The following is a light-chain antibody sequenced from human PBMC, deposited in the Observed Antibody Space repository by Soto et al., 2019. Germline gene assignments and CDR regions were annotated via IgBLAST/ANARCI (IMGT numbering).Light chain of an antibody. CDR1: SSNIGAGYD. Sequence: QSVLTQPPSVSGAPGQRVTISCSGSSSNIGAGYDVHWYQQLPGKAPKLLIYANNNRPSGVPDRFSGSKSVTSASLAIACLQAEDEADYYCQSYDSSLTVFGTGTKLTVL. CDR3: QSYDSSLTV. V-gene: IGLV1-40*01. J-gene: IGLJ1*01. CDR2: ANN.